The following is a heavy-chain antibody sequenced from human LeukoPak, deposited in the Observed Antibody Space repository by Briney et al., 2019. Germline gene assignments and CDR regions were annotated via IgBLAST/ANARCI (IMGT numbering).Heavy chain of an antibody. V-gene: IGHV4-31*03. J-gene: IGHJ4*02. Sequence: SQTLSLTCTVSGGSISSGGDYWSWIRQHPGKGLEWIGNIFYSGITFYNPSLKSRVTISVDTSKNQFSLKLSSVTAADTAVYYCARTYSGYDFDYWGQGTLVTVSS. CDR3: ARTYSGYDFDY. CDR1: GGSISSGGDY. CDR2: IFYSGIT. D-gene: IGHD5-12*01.